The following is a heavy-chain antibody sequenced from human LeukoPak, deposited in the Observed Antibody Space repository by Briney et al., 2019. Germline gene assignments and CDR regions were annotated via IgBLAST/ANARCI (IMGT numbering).Heavy chain of an antibody. Sequence: GGSLRLSCAASGFTFDDYGMSWVRHAPGKGLEWVSGINWNGGSTGYADSVKGRFTISRDNAKNSLYLQMNSLGAEDTALYHCARGLRDSSGYWFDPWGQGTLVTVSS. V-gene: IGHV3-20*01. CDR3: ARGLRDSSGYWFDP. CDR2: INWNGGST. D-gene: IGHD3-22*01. J-gene: IGHJ5*02. CDR1: GFTFDDYG.